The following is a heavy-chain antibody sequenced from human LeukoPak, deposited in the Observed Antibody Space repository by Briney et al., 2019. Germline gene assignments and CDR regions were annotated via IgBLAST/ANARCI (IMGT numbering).Heavy chain of an antibody. J-gene: IGHJ4*02. D-gene: IGHD1-26*01. Sequence: SETLSLTGTVSGGSISGSYWTWVRQPAGKGLEWIGRIYSNEITNYNPSLKSRVTMSVDTSKNQFSLKLTSVTAADTAVYYCARGSGAATNEALDYWGQGTLVTVSS. CDR2: IYSNEIT. CDR3: ARGSGAATNEALDY. V-gene: IGHV4-4*07. CDR1: GGSISGSY.